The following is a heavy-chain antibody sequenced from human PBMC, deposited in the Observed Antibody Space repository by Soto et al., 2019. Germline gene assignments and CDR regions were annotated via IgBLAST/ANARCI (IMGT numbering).Heavy chain of an antibody. CDR3: ARFMGIGSGSYFDY. CDR1: GGSISSSNW. Sequence: SETLSLTCAVSGGSISSSNWWSWVRQPPGKGLEWIGEIYHSGSTNYNPSLKSRVTISVDKSKNQFSLKLSSVTAADTAVYYCARFMGIGSGSYFDYWGQGTLVTVSS. V-gene: IGHV4-4*02. CDR2: IYHSGST. D-gene: IGHD3-10*01. J-gene: IGHJ4*02.